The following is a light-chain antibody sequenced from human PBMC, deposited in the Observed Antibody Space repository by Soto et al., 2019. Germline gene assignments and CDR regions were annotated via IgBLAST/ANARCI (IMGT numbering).Light chain of an antibody. CDR1: SSDVGGYNY. CDR3: CSYAGSYTWV. V-gene: IGLV2-11*01. J-gene: IGLJ3*02. CDR2: DVS. Sequence: QSVLTQPRSVSGSPGQSVTISCTGTSSDVGGYNYVSWYQQHPGKAPKLMIYDVSKRPSGVPDRFSGSQSGNTASLNHSGLQAGEGGEFYCCSYAGSYTWVFGGGTKLTVL.